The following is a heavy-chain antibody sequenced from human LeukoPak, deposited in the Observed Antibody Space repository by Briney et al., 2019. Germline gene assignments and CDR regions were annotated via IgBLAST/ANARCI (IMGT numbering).Heavy chain of an antibody. V-gene: IGHV1-2*07. Sequence: GASVKVSCKASGYTFTGHYMHWVRQAHGQGLEWMGWIYPSSGDIDCSHIFEGRVTMTRDTSISTAYMELSRLRSDDTAVYYCARAAIAVAGDYNYHYMDVWGKGTTVTVSS. D-gene: IGHD6-19*01. CDR2: IYPSSGDI. CDR3: ARAAIAVAGDYNYHYMDV. CDR1: GYTFTGHY. J-gene: IGHJ6*03.